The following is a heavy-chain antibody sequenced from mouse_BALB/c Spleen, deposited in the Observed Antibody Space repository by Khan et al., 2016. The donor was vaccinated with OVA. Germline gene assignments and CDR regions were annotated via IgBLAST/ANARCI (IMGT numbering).Heavy chain of an antibody. Sequence: EVELVESGGGLVKPGGPLKLSCAASGFTFSSYAMSWVRQTPEKRLEWVATISSGGDYTYYPDSLKGRFTISRHNPKNPLYREMGSLRSEDTAMYYCARQNYGPFAFWGQGTLVTVSA. J-gene: IGHJ3*01. D-gene: IGHD1-1*01. CDR3: ARQNYGPFAF. CDR1: GFTFSSYA. CDR2: ISSGGDYT. V-gene: IGHV5-9-3*01.